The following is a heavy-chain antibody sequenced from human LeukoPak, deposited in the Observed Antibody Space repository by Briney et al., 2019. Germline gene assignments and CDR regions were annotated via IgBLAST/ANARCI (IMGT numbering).Heavy chain of an antibody. CDR2: IYHSGST. CDR1: GGSISSSNW. D-gene: IGHD6-13*01. J-gene: IGHJ4*02. V-gene: IGHV4-4*02. CDR3: AREHLAAAPYYFDY. Sequence: SGTLSLTCAVSGGSISSSNWWSWVRQPPGKGLEWIGEIYHSGSTNYNPSLKSRVTISVDKPKNQFSLKLSSVTAADTAVYYCAREHLAAAPYYFDYWGQGTLVTVSS.